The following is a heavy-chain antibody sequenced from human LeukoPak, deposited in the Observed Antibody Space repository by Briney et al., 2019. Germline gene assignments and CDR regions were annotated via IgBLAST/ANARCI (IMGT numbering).Heavy chain of an antibody. J-gene: IGHJ4*02. CDR2: VRNDGSDT. D-gene: IGHD2-21*01. V-gene: IGHV3-30*02. CDR3: ARDRDKDYFDS. CDR1: GVTFTSHG. Sequence: GGSLRLSCTTSGVTFTSHGLHWLRQVVGKRLEWVAFVRNDGSDTYHANSVKGRFSISRDDSKNTLYLQMNSLRAEDTAIYYCARDRDKDYFDSWGQGTQVIVSS.